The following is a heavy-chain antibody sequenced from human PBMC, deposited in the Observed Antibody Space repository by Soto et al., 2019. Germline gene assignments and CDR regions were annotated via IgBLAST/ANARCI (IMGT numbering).Heavy chain of an antibody. D-gene: IGHD6-6*01. CDR1: GGSFGGYY. V-gene: IGHV4-34*01. CDR2: INHSGST. Sequence: SETLSLTCAVYGGSFGGYYWSWIRQPPGKGLEWIGEINHSGSTNYNPSLKSRVTISVDTSKNQFSLKLSSVTAADTAVYYCARGRGSSSWWYYYYGMDVWGQGTTVTVS. CDR3: ARGRGSSSWWYYYYGMDV. J-gene: IGHJ6*02.